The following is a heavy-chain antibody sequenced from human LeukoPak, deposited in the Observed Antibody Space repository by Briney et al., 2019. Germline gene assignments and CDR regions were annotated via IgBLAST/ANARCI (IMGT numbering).Heavy chain of an antibody. CDR2: MNPNSGNT. Sequence: ASVKVSCKASGYTFTSYDINWVRQATGQGLEWMGWMNPNSGNTGYAQKFQGRVTLTRNTSISTAYMELSSLRSEDTAVYYCAKAGAVWLPTQGHAFDIWGQGTMVTVSS. CDR3: AKAGAVWLPTQGHAFDI. CDR1: GYTFTSYD. D-gene: IGHD3-22*01. V-gene: IGHV1-8*01. J-gene: IGHJ3*02.